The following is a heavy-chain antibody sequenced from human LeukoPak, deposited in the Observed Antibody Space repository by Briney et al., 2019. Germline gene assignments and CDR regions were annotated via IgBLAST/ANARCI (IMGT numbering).Heavy chain of an antibody. CDR2: IYYSGST. CDR3: ARVGTRYCSSTSCYGWFDP. D-gene: IGHD2-2*01. J-gene: IGHJ5*02. V-gene: IGHV4-31*03. Sequence: SETLSLTCTVSGGSISSGGYYWSWIRQHPGKGREWIGYIYYSGSTYYNPSLKSRVTISVDTSKNQFSLKLSSVTAADTAVYYCARVGTRYCSSTSCYGWFDPWGQGTLVTVSS. CDR1: GGSISSGGYY.